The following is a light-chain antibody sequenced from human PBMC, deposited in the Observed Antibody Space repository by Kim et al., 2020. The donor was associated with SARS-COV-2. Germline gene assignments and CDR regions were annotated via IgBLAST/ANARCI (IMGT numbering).Light chain of an antibody. Sequence: QSALTQPRSVSGSPGQSVTISCTGTSSDVGGYDYVSWYQQHPGKAPKLMICDVRRWPSGVPDRFSGSKSGNTASLTISGLQAEDEADYYCCSYAGSHTYVFGTGTKVTVL. CDR3: CSYAGSHTYV. CDR2: DVR. V-gene: IGLV2-11*01. CDR1: SSDVGGYDY. J-gene: IGLJ1*01.